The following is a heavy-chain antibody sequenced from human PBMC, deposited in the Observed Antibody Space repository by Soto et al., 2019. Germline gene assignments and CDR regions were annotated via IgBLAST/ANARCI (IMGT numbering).Heavy chain of an antibody. CDR3: ARGVATINWFDP. CDR1: GFTFSSYE. V-gene: IGHV3-48*03. J-gene: IGHJ5*02. Sequence: GGSLRLSCAASGFTFSSYEMNWVRQAPGKGLEWVSYISSSGSTIYYADSVKGRFTISRDNAKNSLYLQMNSLRAEDTAVYYCARGVATINWFDPWGQGTLVTVSS. CDR2: ISSSGSTI. D-gene: IGHD5-12*01.